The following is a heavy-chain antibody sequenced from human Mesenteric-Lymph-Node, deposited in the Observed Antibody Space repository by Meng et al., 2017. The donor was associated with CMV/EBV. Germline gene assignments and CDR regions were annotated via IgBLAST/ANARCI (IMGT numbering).Heavy chain of an antibody. CDR1: GFTFSSYS. CDR3: ARPNPNYYDSSGYYSWFDP. V-gene: IGHV3-48*04. D-gene: IGHD3-22*01. CDR2: ISSSSTI. J-gene: IGHJ5*02. Sequence: GESLKISCAASGFTFSSYSMNWVRQAPRKGLEWVSYISSSSTIYYADSVKGRFTISRDNAKNSLYLQMNSLRAEDTAVYFCARPNPNYYDSSGYYSWFDPWGQGTLVTVSS.